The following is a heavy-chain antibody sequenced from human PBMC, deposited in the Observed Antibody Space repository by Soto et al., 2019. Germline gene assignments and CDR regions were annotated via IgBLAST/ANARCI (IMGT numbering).Heavy chain of an antibody. CDR3: AKDPSSFYSSSSLNDY. CDR2: ISGSGGST. Sequence: GGSLKLSCAASGFTFSSYAMSWVRQAPGKGLEWVSAISGSGGSTYYADSVKGRFTISRDNSKNTLYLQMNSLRAEDTAVYYCAKDPSSFYSSSSLNDYWGQGTLVTVSS. V-gene: IGHV3-23*01. D-gene: IGHD6-6*01. J-gene: IGHJ4*02. CDR1: GFTFSSYA.